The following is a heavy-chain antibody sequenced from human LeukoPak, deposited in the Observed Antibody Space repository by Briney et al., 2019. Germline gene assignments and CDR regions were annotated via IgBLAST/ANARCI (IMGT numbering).Heavy chain of an antibody. CDR3: ARASWISSADAVW. V-gene: IGHV3-23*01. D-gene: IGHD2-2*03. CDR1: GFSFRHYA. Sequence: GGSLRLSCAASGFSFRHYAMSWVRQALTRGLEWVSSLRGDDETFYADSVKGRFTLSRDDSRNTVFLYLNNLRVDDTAVYYCARASWISSADAVWWGQGTLVTVSS. CDR2: LRGDDET. J-gene: IGHJ4*02.